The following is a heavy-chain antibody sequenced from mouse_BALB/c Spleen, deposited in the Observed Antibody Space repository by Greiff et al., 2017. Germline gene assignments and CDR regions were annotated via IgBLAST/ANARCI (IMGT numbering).Heavy chain of an antibody. J-gene: IGHJ4*01. CDR3: ARKELPVVDDAMDY. V-gene: IGHV1-18*01. CDR2: INPNNGGT. Sequence: VQLKQSGPELVKPGASVKIPCKASGYTFTDYNMDWVKQSHGKSLEWIGDINPNNGGTIYNQKFKGKATLTVDKSSSTAYMELRSLTSEDTAVYYCARKELPVVDDAMDYWGQGTSVTVSS. CDR1: GYTFTDYN. D-gene: IGHD1-1*01.